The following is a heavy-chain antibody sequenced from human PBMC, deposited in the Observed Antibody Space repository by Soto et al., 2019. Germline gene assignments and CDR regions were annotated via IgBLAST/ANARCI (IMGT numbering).Heavy chain of an antibody. D-gene: IGHD1-26*01. CDR1: GLTFSSYG. V-gene: IGHV3-23*01. CDR2: ISGSGGST. J-gene: IGHJ4*02. Sequence: GGSLRPSCAASGLTFSSYGMSWVRKGPGKGLEWVSAISGSGGSTYYADSVKARFTISRDNSKNTLYLQMNSLRAEDTAVYYCATTALGAALMPFDYWGQGTLVTVSS. CDR3: ATTALGAALMPFDY.